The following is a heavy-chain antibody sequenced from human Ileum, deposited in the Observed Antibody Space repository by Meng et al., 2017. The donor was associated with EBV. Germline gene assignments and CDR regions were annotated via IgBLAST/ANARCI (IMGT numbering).Heavy chain of an antibody. Sequence: LQLHDSGSGLVTPSETLSLTCTVSGDSISNSDSSWDWIGQPPGKGLEWIASIYSSGSTSYAPSFKSRVTISLDPSKNQFSLKLSSVTAADTAVYSCARDPAYPRGLFDSWGQGTLVTVSS. CDR2: IYSSGST. V-gene: IGHV4-39*07. D-gene: IGHD3-10*01. CDR1: GDSISNSDSS. J-gene: IGHJ4*02. CDR3: ARDPAYPRGLFDS.